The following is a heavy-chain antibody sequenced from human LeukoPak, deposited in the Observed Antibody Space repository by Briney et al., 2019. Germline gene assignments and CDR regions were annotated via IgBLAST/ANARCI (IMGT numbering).Heavy chain of an antibody. D-gene: IGHD3-16*02. CDR3: ARRAWMDLITFGGVIPYAFDI. CDR2: INHSGST. CDR1: GGSFSGYY. J-gene: IGHJ3*02. Sequence: SETLSLTCAVYGGSFSGYYWSWIRQPPGKGLEWIGEINHSGSTNYNPSLKSRVTISVDTSKNQFSLKLSSVTAADTAVYYCARRAWMDLITFGGVIPYAFDIWGQGTMVTVSS. V-gene: IGHV4-34*01.